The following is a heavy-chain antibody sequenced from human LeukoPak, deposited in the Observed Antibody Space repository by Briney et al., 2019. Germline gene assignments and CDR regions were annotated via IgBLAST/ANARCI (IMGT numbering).Heavy chain of an antibody. D-gene: IGHD3-10*01. CDR2: IIPIFGTA. V-gene: IGHV1-69*05. CDR3: AKASSYGSMSYDFDS. CDR1: GGTFSSYA. Sequence: SVKVSRKASGGTFSSYAISWVRQAPGQGLEWMGGIIPIFGTANYAQKFQGRVTITTDESTSTAYMEPSSLRSEDTAVYYCAKASSYGSMSYDFDSWGQGTLVTVSS. J-gene: IGHJ4*02.